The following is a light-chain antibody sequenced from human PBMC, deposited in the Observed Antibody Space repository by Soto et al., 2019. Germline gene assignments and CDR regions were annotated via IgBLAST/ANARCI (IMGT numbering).Light chain of an antibody. Sequence: QSVLTQPPSVSAAPRQRVTSSCSGSSSNIGNNAVNWYQQLPGKAPKLLIYYDDLLPSGVSDRFSGSKSGTSASLAISGLQSEDEADYYCAAWDDSLNGLVFGGGTQLTVL. CDR2: YDD. CDR3: AAWDDSLNGLV. J-gene: IGLJ2*01. V-gene: IGLV1-36*01. CDR1: SSNIGNNA.